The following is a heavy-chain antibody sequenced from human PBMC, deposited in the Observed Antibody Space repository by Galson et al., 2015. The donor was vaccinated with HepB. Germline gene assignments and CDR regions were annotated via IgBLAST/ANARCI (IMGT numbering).Heavy chain of an antibody. CDR1: GDSVSSNSAA. CDR3: ARDRTDSKRRQYYFDY. Sequence: CAISGDSVSSNSAAWNWIRQSPSRGLEWLGRTYYRSKWYNDYAVSVKSRITINPDTSKNQFSLQLNSVTPEDTAVYYCARDRTDSKRRQYYFDYWGQGTLVTVSS. V-gene: IGHV6-1*01. D-gene: IGHD3-22*01. J-gene: IGHJ4*02. CDR2: TYYRSKWYN.